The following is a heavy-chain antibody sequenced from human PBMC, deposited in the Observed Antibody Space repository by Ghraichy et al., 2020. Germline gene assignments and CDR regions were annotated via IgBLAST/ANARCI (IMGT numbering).Heavy chain of an antibody. CDR3: ARGRIVGVTVYYCDN. D-gene: IGHD1-26*01. Sequence: SQTLSLTCIVSGGSVSSGSYYWSWIRPPPGKGLEWIGYIYDSGSTDYNPSLKSRVTIAADTSKNQFSLKLSSVTAADPALYYWARGRIVGVTVYYCDNLGKGTLVTVSS. V-gene: IGHV4-61*01. CDR1: GGSVSSGSYY. CDR2: IYDSGST. J-gene: IGHJ4*02.